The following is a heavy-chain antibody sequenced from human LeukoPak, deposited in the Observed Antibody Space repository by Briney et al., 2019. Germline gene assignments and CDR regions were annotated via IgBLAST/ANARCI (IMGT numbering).Heavy chain of an antibody. D-gene: IGHD3-3*01. CDR2: IHTGDSGI. J-gene: IGHJ4*02. CDR3: ARHITISHFDS. Sequence: GESLPFSSQASGYTFTTYWIGWVRQMPGKGREWMVVIHTGDSGIRYSPSFRGQVTISADKSISTAYLQWSNLKASDTAMYYCARHITISHFDSWGQGTLVTVSS. V-gene: IGHV5-51*01. CDR1: GYTFTTYW.